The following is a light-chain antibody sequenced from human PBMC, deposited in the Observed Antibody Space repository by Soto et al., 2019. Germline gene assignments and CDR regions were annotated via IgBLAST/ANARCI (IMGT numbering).Light chain of an antibody. J-gene: IGKJ1*01. CDR3: QQYNSYRA. V-gene: IGKV1-5*01. Sequence: DIQMTQSPSTLAASVGDTVTMTCRSSSKWLAWYQKKPGKAPKLLIYDVSNLERGVPPRFSGSTSGAESTLTITGLQPDDLGTYYCQQYNSYRAFGQGTKVEMK. CDR1: SSKW. CDR2: DVS.